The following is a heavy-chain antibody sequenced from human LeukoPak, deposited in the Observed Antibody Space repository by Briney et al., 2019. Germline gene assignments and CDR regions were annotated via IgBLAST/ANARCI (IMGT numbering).Heavy chain of an antibody. J-gene: IGHJ4*02. CDR2: VYYSERT. CDR1: GGSTSNSNNF. Sequence: PSETLSLTCTVSGGSTSNSNNFWGWIRQPPGTGLEWIGTVYYSERTYFNPSLKSRVAISVDTSKNQFSLKLKSVTVADTAVYYCARHGHVLVGTTTIDYWGQGALVTVSS. CDR3: ARHGHVLVGTTTIDY. V-gene: IGHV4-39*01. D-gene: IGHD1-26*01.